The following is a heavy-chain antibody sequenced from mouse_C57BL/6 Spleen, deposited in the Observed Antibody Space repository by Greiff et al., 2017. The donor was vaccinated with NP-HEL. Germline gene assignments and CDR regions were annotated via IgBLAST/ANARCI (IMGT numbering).Heavy chain of an antibody. J-gene: IGHJ2*01. CDR2: ISSGSSTI. CDR3: ARQGLLDY. D-gene: IGHD3-1*01. Sequence: VKVVESGGGLVQPGGSLKLSCAASGFTFSDYGMHWVRQAPETGLEWVAYISSGSSTISYADTVKGRFTISRDNAKNTLFLQMTSLRSEDTAMYYCARQGLLDYWGQGTTLTVSS. CDR1: GFTFSDYG. V-gene: IGHV5-17*01.